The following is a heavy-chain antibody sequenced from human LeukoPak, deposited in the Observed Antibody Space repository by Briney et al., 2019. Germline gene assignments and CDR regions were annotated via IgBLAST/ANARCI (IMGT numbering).Heavy chain of an antibody. CDR1: GGSFSGYY. Sequence: QPSETLSLTCAVYGGSFSGYYWSWIRQPPGKGLEWIGEINHTGSTNYNPSLKSRVTISVDKSKNQFSLKLSSVTAADTAVYYCARALWFGELNWFDPWGQGTLVTVSS. J-gene: IGHJ5*02. V-gene: IGHV4-34*01. D-gene: IGHD3-10*01. CDR2: INHTGST. CDR3: ARALWFGELNWFDP.